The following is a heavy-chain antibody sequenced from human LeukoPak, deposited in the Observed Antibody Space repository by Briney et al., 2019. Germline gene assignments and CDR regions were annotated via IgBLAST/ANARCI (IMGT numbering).Heavy chain of an antibody. D-gene: IGHD6-19*01. CDR2: IYYTGDT. J-gene: IGHJ4*02. CDR3: AREIPQAVSGGSFDH. CDR1: SASISSSNYY. V-gene: IGHV4-39*07. Sequence: PSETLSLTCTVSSASISSSNYYWAWIRQPPGKGLEWIGTIYYTGDTYYNPSLKSRVTISVDTSKNQFSLQLTSMTAADTAVYYCAREIPQAVSGGSFDHWGQGTLVTVSS.